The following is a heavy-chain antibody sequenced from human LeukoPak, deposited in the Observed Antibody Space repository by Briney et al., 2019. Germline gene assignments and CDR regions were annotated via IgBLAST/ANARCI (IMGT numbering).Heavy chain of an antibody. CDR2: INPSGGST. CDR3: ARALLWFGEPSHIDY. CDR1: GYTXTSSY. Sequence: ASVKVSCKASGYTXTSSYMHWVRQAPGQGLEWMGIINPSGGSTSYAQKLQGRVTMTTDTSTSTAYMELRSLRSDDTAVYYCARALLWFGEPSHIDYWGQGTLVTASS. D-gene: IGHD3-10*01. J-gene: IGHJ4*02. V-gene: IGHV1-46*01.